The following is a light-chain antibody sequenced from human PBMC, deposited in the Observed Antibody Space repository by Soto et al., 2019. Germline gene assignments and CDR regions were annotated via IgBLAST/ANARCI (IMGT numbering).Light chain of an antibody. CDR2: AAS. Sequence: IQVTKSPASLSASVGDRVTITCRASQSISSYLNWYQQKPGKAPKLLIYAASSLQSGVPSRFSGSGSGTDFTLTISRLEPEDFAVYSCQHPTTFGQGAKV. J-gene: IGKJ1*01. CDR3: QHPTT. CDR1: QSISSY. V-gene: IGKV1-39*01.